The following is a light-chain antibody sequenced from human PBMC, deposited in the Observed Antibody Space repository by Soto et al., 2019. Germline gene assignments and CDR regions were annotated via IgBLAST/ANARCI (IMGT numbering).Light chain of an antibody. CDR2: KAS. Sequence: DIQMTKSPSTLSASVGDRVTITCRASQSISSWLAWYQQKPGKAPKLLIYKASSLESGVPSRFSGSGSGTEFTLTISSLQPDDFATYYCKQYNSCRRTFGQGTKVDI. CDR3: KQYNSCRRT. V-gene: IGKV1-5*03. J-gene: IGKJ1*01. CDR1: QSISSW.